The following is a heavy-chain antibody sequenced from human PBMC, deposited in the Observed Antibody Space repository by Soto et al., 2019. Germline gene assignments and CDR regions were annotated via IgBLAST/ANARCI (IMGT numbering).Heavy chain of an antibody. V-gene: IGHV1-18*01. CDR2: IATYNSNK. D-gene: IGHD3-10*01. J-gene: IGHJ5*01. CDR3: ARVVRGVVNWFDS. Sequence: QLVQSGPEVKKPGASVTVSCKTSGDTFTNFGLSWVRQAPGQGLEWMGWIATYNSNKNLAPKSQSRLSLTTDTSTTTAYMELRTLASDDTDVYYCARVVRGVVNWFDSWGQGTLVTVSS. CDR1: GDTFTNFG.